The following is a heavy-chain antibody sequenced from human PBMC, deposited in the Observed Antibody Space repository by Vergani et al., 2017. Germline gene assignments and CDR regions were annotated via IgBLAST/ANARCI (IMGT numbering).Heavy chain of an antibody. D-gene: IGHD6-19*01. Sequence: VQLVESGGGVVQPGRSLRLSCAASGFTFSSYAMHWVRQAPGKGLEWVSGINWNGGSTGYADSVKGRFTISRDNAKNSLYLQMNSLRAEDTALYYCARDGLQWLVRTDHFDYWGQGTLVTVSS. CDR3: ARDGLQWLVRTDHFDY. V-gene: IGHV3-20*04. J-gene: IGHJ4*02. CDR1: GFTFSSYA. CDR2: INWNGGST.